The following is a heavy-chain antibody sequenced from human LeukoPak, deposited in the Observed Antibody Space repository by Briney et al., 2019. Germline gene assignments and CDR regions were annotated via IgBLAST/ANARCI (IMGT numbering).Heavy chain of an antibody. CDR1: GFTFSSYA. J-gene: IGHJ4*02. Sequence: GGSLRLSCAASGFTFSSYAMSWVRQAPGKGLEWVSAISGSGGSTYYADSVKGRFTISRDNSKNTLYLQMNSLRAEDTAVYYCAPRGDSYGYGYWGQGTLVTVSS. V-gene: IGHV3-23*01. CDR3: APRGDSYGYGY. D-gene: IGHD5-18*01. CDR2: ISGSGGST.